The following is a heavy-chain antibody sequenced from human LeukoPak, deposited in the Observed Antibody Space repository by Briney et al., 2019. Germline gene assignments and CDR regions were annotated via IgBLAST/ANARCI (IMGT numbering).Heavy chain of an antibody. V-gene: IGHV4-30-4*08. CDR1: GGSISSGDYY. CDR3: ARSTMIGYFDY. CDR2: IYYSGST. D-gene: IGHD3-22*01. Sequence: PSETLSLTCTVSGGSISSGDYYWSWIRQPPGKGLEWIGYIYYSGSTYYNPSLKSRLTISVDTSKNQFSLKLSSVTAADTAVYYCARSTMIGYFDYWGQGTLVTVSS. J-gene: IGHJ4*02.